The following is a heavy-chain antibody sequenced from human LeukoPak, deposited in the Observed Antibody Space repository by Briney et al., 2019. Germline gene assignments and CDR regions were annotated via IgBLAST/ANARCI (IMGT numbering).Heavy chain of an antibody. J-gene: IGHJ4*02. CDR3: AKGSPPAY. V-gene: IGHV3-23*01. D-gene: IGHD1-26*01. CDR1: GFTFSSYD. Sequence: QAGGSLRLSCAASGFTFSSYDMSWVRQAPGKGLEWVSTISGSGRSTNYADSVKGRFTISRDNFKNTLFLQMNSLRAEDTAVYYCAKGSPPAYWGQGTLVTVSS. CDR2: ISGSGRST.